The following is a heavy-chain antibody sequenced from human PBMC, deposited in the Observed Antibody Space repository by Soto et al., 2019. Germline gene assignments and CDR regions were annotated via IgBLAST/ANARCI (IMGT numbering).Heavy chain of an antibody. Sequence: GGSLRLSCAASGFTFSNAWMNWVRQAPGKGLEWVGRIKSKTDGGTTDYAAPVKGRFTISRGDSKNTLYLQMNSLKTEDTAVYYCTTYSSSYDAFDIWGQGTMVTVSS. J-gene: IGHJ3*02. CDR1: GFTFSNAW. CDR3: TTYSSSYDAFDI. D-gene: IGHD6-6*01. V-gene: IGHV3-15*07. CDR2: IKSKTDGGTT.